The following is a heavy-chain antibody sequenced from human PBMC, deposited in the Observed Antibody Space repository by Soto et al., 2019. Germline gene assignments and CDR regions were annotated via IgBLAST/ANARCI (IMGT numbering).Heavy chain of an antibody. CDR1: GGSISSSSYY. Sequence: QLQLQESGPGLVKPSETLSLTCTVSGGSISSSSYYWGWIRQPPGKGLEWIGSIYYSGSTYYNPSLQSRLTISVDTSKNQCTLKLSSVTGADTAVYYCARDDPYCSGGSCLSSLLYWGQGTLVTVSS. D-gene: IGHD2-15*01. J-gene: IGHJ4*02. CDR3: ARDDPYCSGGSCLSSLLY. CDR2: IYYSGST. V-gene: IGHV4-39*02.